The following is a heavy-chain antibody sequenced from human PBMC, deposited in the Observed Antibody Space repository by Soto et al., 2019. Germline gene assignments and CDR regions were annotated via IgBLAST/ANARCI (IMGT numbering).Heavy chain of an antibody. CDR2: ILPIFGTT. J-gene: IGHJ6*02. D-gene: IGHD5-12*01. V-gene: IGHV1-69*13. CDR1: VRPVSSYA. CDR3: ARAPIVATIRVSGYYGMDV. Sequence: GGSVQVCSKASVRPVSSYAMSSVRQGTAQGLDGMGGILPIFGTTNYAQRFRGRVTISADESTGTAYMELSSLRSEDTAVYYCARAPIVATIRVSGYYGMDVWGQGTPVTVSS.